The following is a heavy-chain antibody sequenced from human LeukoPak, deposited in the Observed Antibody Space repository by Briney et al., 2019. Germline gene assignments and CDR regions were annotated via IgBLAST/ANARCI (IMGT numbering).Heavy chain of an antibody. Sequence: GGSLRLSCAASGFTFSSYAMSWVRQAPGKGLEWVSSISGSGGNTYYADSVKGRFTISRDNAKNSLYLQMNSLRAEDTAVYYCARDYTYSSGGIYYDRFDYWGQGTLVTVSS. J-gene: IGHJ4*02. CDR3: ARDYTYSSGGIYYDRFDY. V-gene: IGHV3-23*01. CDR1: GFTFSSYA. CDR2: ISGSGGNT. D-gene: IGHD2-15*01.